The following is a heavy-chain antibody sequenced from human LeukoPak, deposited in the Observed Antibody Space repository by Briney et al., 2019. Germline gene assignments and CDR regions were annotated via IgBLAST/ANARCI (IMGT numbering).Heavy chain of an antibody. Sequence: PGGSLRLSCAASGFTLSRYWMHWVRQVPGKGLEWVSRSNPDASDTTSADSVKGRFTISRDNAKNSLYMQMNSLRAADTAVYYCARGNYDILTGRRCAPCPTSDYWGQGTLVTVSS. J-gene: IGHJ4*02. CDR1: GFTLSRYW. CDR3: ARGNYDILTGRRCAPCPTSDY. V-gene: IGHV3-74*01. D-gene: IGHD3-9*01. CDR2: SNPDASDT.